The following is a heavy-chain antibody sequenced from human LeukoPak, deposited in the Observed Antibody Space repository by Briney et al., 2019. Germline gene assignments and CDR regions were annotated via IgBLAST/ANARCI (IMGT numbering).Heavy chain of an antibody. V-gene: IGHV3-7*01. J-gene: IGHJ4*02. D-gene: IGHD2-2*01. CDR3: ARGRYSSRSGGYYFDI. Sequence: PGGSLRLSCAASGFTVSSNYMSWVRQAPGKGLEWVANIKKDGIEKYYVESVKGRFTISRDNAKNSLSLQMNSLRAEDTAVYYCARGRYSSRSGGYYFDIWGQGTLVTVSS. CDR2: IKKDGIEK. CDR1: GFTVSSNY.